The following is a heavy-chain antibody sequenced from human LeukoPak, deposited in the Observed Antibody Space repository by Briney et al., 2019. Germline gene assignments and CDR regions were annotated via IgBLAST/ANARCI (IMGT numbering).Heavy chain of an antibody. D-gene: IGHD3-22*01. CDR2: IYYSGST. J-gene: IGHJ4*02. CDR3: ELRGYDSSGYYQYYFDY. V-gene: IGHV4-39*01. CDR1: GGSISSGGYY. Sequence: SETLSLTCTVSGGSISSGGYYWSWIRQPPGKGLEWIGSIYYSGSTYYNPSLKSRVTISVDTSKNQFSLKLSSVTAADTAVYYCELRGYDSSGYYQYYFDYWGQGTLVTVSS.